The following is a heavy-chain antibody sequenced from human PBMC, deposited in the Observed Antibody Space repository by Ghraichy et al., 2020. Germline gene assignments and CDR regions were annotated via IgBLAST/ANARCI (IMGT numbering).Heavy chain of an antibody. V-gene: IGHV4-4*02. Sequence: GSLNISCAVSGDSIRSSNWWSWVRQPPGKGLEWIGRVYHTGSTNYNLSLKSRLTISVDESKNQFSLKLSSVTAADTALYYCARGGGGYGMDVWGRGTTVTVSS. CDR3: ARGGGGYGMDV. D-gene: IGHD3-16*01. J-gene: IGHJ6*02. CDR2: VYHTGST. CDR1: GDSIRSSNW.